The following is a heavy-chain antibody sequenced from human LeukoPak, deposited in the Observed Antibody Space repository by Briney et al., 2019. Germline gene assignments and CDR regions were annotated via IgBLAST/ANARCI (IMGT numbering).Heavy chain of an antibody. D-gene: IGHD4-23*01. CDR1: GASVKSDY. Sequence: PSETLSLTCSVSGASVKSDYWSWIRQSPGKGLEWIANVYYSGSTNYNPSLKSRVTISVDASKNQFSLKLSSVTAADTAVYYCARDFGGLNYFDYWGQGTLVTVSS. V-gene: IGHV4-59*02. J-gene: IGHJ4*02. CDR2: VYYSGST. CDR3: ARDFGGLNYFDY.